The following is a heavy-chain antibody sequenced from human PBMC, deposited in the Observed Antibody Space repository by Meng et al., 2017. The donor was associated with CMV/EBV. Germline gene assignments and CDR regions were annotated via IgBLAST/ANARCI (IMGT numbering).Heavy chain of an antibody. CDR1: GFTFSSYS. CDR2: ISSSSSTI. CDR3: ARLDPGPLFCSSTSCYGGFGMDV. J-gene: IGHJ6*02. Sequence: GSLRLSCAASGFTFSSYSMNWVRQAPGKGLEWVSYISSSSSTIYYADSVKGRFTISRDNAKNSLYLQMNSLRAEDTAVYYCARLDPGPLFCSSTSCYGGFGMDVWGQGTTVTVSS. D-gene: IGHD2-2*01. V-gene: IGHV3-48*04.